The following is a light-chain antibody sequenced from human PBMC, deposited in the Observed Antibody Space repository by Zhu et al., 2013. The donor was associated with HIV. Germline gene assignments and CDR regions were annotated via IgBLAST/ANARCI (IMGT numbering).Light chain of an antibody. CDR2: GAS. CDR1: HDTSTY. V-gene: IGKV3D-15*01. CDR3: QQYDDWPPFT. Sequence: EIVLTQSPATLSLSPGERATLSCRASHDTSTYLAWYQQKPGHAPRLLIHGASSRATGIPDRFSGSGSGTDFTLTISSLQSEDFALYYCQQYDDWPPFTFGPGTRVDVK. J-gene: IGKJ3*01.